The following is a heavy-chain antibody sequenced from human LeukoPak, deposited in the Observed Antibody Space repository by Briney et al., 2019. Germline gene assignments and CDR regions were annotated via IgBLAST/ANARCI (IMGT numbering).Heavy chain of an antibody. D-gene: IGHD3-22*01. V-gene: IGHV5-10-1*01. CDR2: FDPRDPYT. J-gene: IGHJ4*02. Sequence: GESLKISCKGSGYTFTNYWITWVRQMPGKGLEWVGRFDPRDPYTNYSPSFQGHVSISADNSIATAYLQWSSLKASDTAIYYCARLRSYYYESGGYYMQVFDSWGQGTLVTVSS. CDR3: ARLRSYYYESGGYYMQVFDS. CDR1: GYTFTNYW.